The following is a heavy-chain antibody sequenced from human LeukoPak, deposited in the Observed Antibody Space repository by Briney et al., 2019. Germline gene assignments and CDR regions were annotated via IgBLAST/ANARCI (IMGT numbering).Heavy chain of an antibody. J-gene: IGHJ3*02. Sequence: PSETLSLTCAVYGGSFSGYYWSWIRQPPGKGLEWIGEINHSGSTNYNPSLKSRVTISQGTSKNQFSLKLSSVTAADTAVYYCARGFYIAKNAGVFDMWGQGTMVTVSS. CDR1: GGSFSGYY. CDR2: INHSGST. CDR3: ARGFYIAKNAGVFDM. D-gene: IGHD1-1*01. V-gene: IGHV4-34*01.